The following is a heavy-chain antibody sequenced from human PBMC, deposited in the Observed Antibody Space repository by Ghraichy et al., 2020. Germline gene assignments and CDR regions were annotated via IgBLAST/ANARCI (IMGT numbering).Heavy chain of an antibody. J-gene: IGHJ4*02. Sequence: GESLNISCAASGFTFSSYGMHWVRQAPGKGLEWVAVISYDGSNKYYADSVKGRFTISRDNSKNTLYLQMNSLRAEDTAVYYCAKDRGGSYMNFDYWGQGTLVTVSS. CDR1: GFTFSSYG. D-gene: IGHD1-26*01. V-gene: IGHV3-30*18. CDR3: AKDRGGSYMNFDY. CDR2: ISYDGSNK.